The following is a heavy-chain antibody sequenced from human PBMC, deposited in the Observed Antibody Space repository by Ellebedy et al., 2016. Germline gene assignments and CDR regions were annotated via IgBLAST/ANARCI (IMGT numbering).Heavy chain of an antibody. V-gene: IGHV4-39*01. J-gene: IGHJ4*02. Sequence: SETLSLTXTVSGGSISSSSYYWGWIRQPPGKGLEWIGSIYYSGSTYYNPSLKSRVTISVDTSKNQFSLKLSSVTAADTAVYYCARKSHFLGFSRDSSGYYWGQGTLVTVSS. D-gene: IGHD3-22*01. CDR2: IYYSGST. CDR3: ARKSHFLGFSRDSSGYY. CDR1: GGSISSSSYY.